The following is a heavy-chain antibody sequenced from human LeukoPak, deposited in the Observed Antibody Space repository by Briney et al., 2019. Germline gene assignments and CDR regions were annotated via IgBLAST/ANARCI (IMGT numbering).Heavy chain of an antibody. CDR2: ISGYNGNT. V-gene: IGHV1-18*01. Sequence: ASVKVSCKASGYAFINYGISWVRQAPGQGLEWMGWISGYNGNTKYAQKLQGRATMTTDTSTSTAYMELRSLRSDDTAVYYCARVGPHRKMATTRYHFDYWGQGTLVTVSS. J-gene: IGHJ4*02. CDR3: ARVGPHRKMATTRYHFDY. CDR1: GYAFINYG. D-gene: IGHD5-24*01.